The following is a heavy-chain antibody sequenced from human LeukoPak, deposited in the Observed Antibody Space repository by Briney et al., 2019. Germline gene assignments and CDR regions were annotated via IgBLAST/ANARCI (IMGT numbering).Heavy chain of an antibody. CDR1: QFTFSNYG. D-gene: IGHD3-22*01. CDR2: IYSGGST. CDR3: AREDYYFDSSGTHYFDY. J-gene: IGHJ4*02. Sequence: GGSLRLSCAASQFTFSNYGLHWVRQAPGKGLEWVSVIYSGGSTYHADSVKGRFTISRDDSKNTLFLQMNSLRAEDTAVYYCAREDYYFDSSGTHYFDYWGQGTLVTVSS. V-gene: IGHV3-66*01.